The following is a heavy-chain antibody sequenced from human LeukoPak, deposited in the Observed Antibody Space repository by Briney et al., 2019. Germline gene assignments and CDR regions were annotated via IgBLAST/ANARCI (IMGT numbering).Heavy chain of an antibody. CDR1: GFTFSSYA. CDR3: TTSVVAATLFDY. D-gene: IGHD2-15*01. J-gene: IGHJ4*02. V-gene: IGHV3-64*01. Sequence: PGGSLRLSCAASGFTFSSYAMHWVRQAPGKGLEYVSAISSNGGSTYYANSVKGRFTISRDNSKNTLYLQMGSLRAADMAVYYCTTSVVAATLFDYWGQGTLVTVSS. CDR2: ISSNGGST.